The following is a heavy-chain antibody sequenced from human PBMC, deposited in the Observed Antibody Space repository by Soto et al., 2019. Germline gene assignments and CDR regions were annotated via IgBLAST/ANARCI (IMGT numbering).Heavy chain of an antibody. CDR1: GFTFSSYA. CDR3: ASGYDSSYFDY. Sequence: GGSLRLSCAASGFTFSSYAMSWVRQAPGKGLEWVSGFSGSGGSTYYADSVKGRFTISRDNSKNTLYLQMNSLGAEDTAVYYCASGYDSSYFDYWGQGTLVTVSS. CDR2: FSGSGGST. V-gene: IGHV3-23*01. D-gene: IGHD5-12*01. J-gene: IGHJ4*02.